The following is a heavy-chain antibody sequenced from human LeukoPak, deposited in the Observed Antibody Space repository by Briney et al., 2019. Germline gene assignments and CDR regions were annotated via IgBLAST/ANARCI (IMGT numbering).Heavy chain of an antibody. D-gene: IGHD6-19*01. CDR3: AGASSGWYDARYYFDY. CDR2: IYYSGST. J-gene: IGHJ4*02. Sequence: SETLSLTCTVSGGSISSSSYYWGWIRQPPGKGLEWIGSIYYSGSTYYNPSLKSRVTISLDTSKNQFSLKLSSVTAADTAVYYCAGASSGWYDARYYFDYWGQGTLVTVSS. CDR1: GGSISSSSYY. V-gene: IGHV4-39*07.